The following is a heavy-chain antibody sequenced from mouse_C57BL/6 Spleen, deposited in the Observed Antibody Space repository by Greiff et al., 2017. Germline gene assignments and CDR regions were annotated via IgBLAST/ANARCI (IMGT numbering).Heavy chain of an antibody. D-gene: IGHD1-1*01. Sequence: VQLQQSGPELVKPGASVKLSCKASGYTFTSYDINWVKQRPGQGLEWIGWIYPRDGSTKYNEKFKGKATLNVDTASSTAYMELHSLTSEDSAVYFCARGYYGSSSWYFDVWGTGTTVTVSS. V-gene: IGHV1-85*01. CDR2: IYPRDGST. CDR3: ARGYYGSSSWYFDV. J-gene: IGHJ1*03. CDR1: GYTFTSYD.